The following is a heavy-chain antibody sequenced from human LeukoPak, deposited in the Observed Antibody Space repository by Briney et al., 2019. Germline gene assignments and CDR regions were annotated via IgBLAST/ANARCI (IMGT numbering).Heavy chain of an antibody. V-gene: IGHV6-1*01. CDR2: TYYRSKWYN. Sequence: SQTLSLTCAISGDSVSSNSAAWNSIRQSPSRGLEWQGRTYYRSKWYNDYAVSVKSRITINPDTSKNQLSLQLNSVTPEDTAVYYCARSRAHFDYWGQGTLVTVSS. J-gene: IGHJ4*02. CDR1: GDSVSSNSAA. CDR3: ARSRAHFDY.